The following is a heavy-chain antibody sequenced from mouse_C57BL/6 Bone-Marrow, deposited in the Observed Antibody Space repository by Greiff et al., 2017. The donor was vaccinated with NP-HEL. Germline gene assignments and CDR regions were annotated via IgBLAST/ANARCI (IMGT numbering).Heavy chain of an antibody. D-gene: IGHD1-1*01. V-gene: IGHV3-6*01. CDR3: ARGDYGSSYEY. CDR1: GYSITSGYY. J-gene: IGHJ2*01. CDR2: ISYDGSN. Sequence: EVKLMESGPGLVKPSQSLSLTCSVTGYSITSGYYWNWIRQFPGNKLEWMGYISYDGSNNYNPSLKNRISITRDTSKNQFFLKLNSVTTEDTATYYCARGDYGSSYEYWGQGTTLTVSS.